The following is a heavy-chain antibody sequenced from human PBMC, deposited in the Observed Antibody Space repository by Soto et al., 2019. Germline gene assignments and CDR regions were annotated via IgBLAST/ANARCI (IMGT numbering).Heavy chain of an antibody. Sequence: SETLSLTCTVSGGSISSGDYYWSWIRQPPGKGLEWIGYIYYSGSTYYNPSLKSRVTISVDTSKNQFSLKLSSVTAADTAVCYCARDSAAGWFDPWGQGTLVTVSS. CDR3: ARDSAAGWFDP. D-gene: IGHD3-10*01. V-gene: IGHV4-30-4*01. CDR1: GGSISSGDYY. J-gene: IGHJ5*02. CDR2: IYYSGST.